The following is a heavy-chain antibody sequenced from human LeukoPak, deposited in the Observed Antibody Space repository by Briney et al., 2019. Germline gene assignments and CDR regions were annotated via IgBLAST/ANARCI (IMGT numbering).Heavy chain of an antibody. V-gene: IGHV3-11*01. Sequence: GGSLRLSCAASGITFSDYYMSWIRQAPGKGLEWVSYIGSSGSTVYYADSVKGRFTISRDNAKNSLYLQMNSLRAEDTAVYYCARDRYVGTTTAGDSDSWGQGTLVTVSS. CDR1: GITFSDYY. D-gene: IGHD1-26*01. CDR3: ARDRYVGTTTAGDSDS. J-gene: IGHJ4*02. CDR2: IGSSGSTV.